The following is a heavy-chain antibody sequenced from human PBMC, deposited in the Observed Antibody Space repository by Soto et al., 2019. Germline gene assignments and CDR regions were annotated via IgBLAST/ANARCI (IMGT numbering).Heavy chain of an antibody. CDR1: GFTFSSYS. V-gene: IGHV3-21*01. CDR2: ISSSSSYI. D-gene: IGHD5-18*01. CDR3: ARDQPGYSYGYGLGY. J-gene: IGHJ4*02. Sequence: EVQLVESGGGLVKPGGSLRLSCAASGFTFSSYSMNWVRQAPGKGLEWVSSISSSSSYIYYADSVKGRFTISRDNAXXSLSRQMNSLRAEDTAVYYCARDQPGYSYGYGLGYWGQGTLVTVSS.